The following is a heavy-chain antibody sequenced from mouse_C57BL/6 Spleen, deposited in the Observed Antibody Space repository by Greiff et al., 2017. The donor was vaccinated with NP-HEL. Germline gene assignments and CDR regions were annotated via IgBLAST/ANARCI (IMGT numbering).Heavy chain of an antibody. CDR3: ARRGGYSNYDYAMDY. CDR1: GFSLTSYA. V-gene: IGHV2-9-1*01. CDR2: IWTGGGT. D-gene: IGHD2-5*01. Sequence: VKLMESGPGLVAPSQSLSITCTVSGFSLTSYAISWVRQPPGQGLEWLGVIWTGGGTNYTSALKSRLSISKDNSKSQVFLKMNSLQTDDTARYYCARRGGYSNYDYAMDYWGQGTSVTVSS. J-gene: IGHJ4*01.